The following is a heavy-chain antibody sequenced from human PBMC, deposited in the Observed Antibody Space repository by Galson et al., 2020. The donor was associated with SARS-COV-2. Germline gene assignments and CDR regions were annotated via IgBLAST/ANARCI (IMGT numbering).Heavy chain of an antibody. CDR1: GGSISSSHW. J-gene: IGHJ6*02. D-gene: IGHD3-3*01. CDR3: ARDPYYEPYGMDV. V-gene: IGHV4-4*02. CDR2: IYHTGKN. Sequence: SETLSLTCTVAGGSISSSHWWSWVRQPPGKGLEWIGEIYHTGKNNYNPSLKSRITISMDKSQNQFSLKLSSVTAADTAVYYCARDPYYEPYGMDVWGQGTTVIVSS.